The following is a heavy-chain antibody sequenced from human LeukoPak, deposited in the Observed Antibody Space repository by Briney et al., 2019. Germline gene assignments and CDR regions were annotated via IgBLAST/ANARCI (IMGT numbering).Heavy chain of an antibody. Sequence: GGSLRLSCAASGFIVGNSYMSWVRQAPGKGLECVSAISGSGGNTYYADSVKGRFTISRDNSKNMLYLQMNSLRAEDTAVYYCAKVSGRIQIWPQPFGDGMDVWGQGTTVTVSS. J-gene: IGHJ6*02. CDR2: ISGSGGNT. CDR3: AKVSGRIQIWPQPFGDGMDV. V-gene: IGHV3-23*01. CDR1: GFIVGNSY. D-gene: IGHD3-10*01.